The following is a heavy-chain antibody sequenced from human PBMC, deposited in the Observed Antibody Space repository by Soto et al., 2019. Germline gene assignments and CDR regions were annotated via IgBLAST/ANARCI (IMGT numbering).Heavy chain of an antibody. Sequence: QVQLVQSGAEVKKPGSSVNVSCQVSGGTFSTYGLGWVRQAPGQGLEWMGAIIPFVGTANYAQKFRDRVTITADRSTTTTYMELRSLRSDDTAVYYCARVVPGAEAWFGPWGQGTLVTVSS. CDR2: IIPFVGTA. CDR3: ARVVPGAEAWFGP. V-gene: IGHV1-69*06. J-gene: IGHJ5*02. CDR1: GGTFSTYG. D-gene: IGHD2-2*01.